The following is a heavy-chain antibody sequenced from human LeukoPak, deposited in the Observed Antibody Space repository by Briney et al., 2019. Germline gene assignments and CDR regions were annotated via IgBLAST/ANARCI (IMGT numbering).Heavy chain of an antibody. CDR1: GGPISSYY. J-gene: IGHJ4*02. CDR2: IYHSGST. V-gene: IGHV4-59*01. CDR3: ARRGPYSGSWFDY. D-gene: IGHD6-13*01. Sequence: SETLSLTCTVSGGPISSYYWSWIRQPPGKGLEWIGYIYHSGSTKYNASLKSRVTISVDTSKNQFSLKLTSVTAADTAVYYCARRGPYSGSWFDYWGQGTLVTVSS.